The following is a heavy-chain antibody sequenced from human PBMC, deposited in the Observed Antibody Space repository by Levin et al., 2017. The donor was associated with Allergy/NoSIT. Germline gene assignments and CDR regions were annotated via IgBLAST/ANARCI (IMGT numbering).Heavy chain of an antibody. CDR1: GFTFSSYA. D-gene: IGHD3-3*01. CDR2: ISGSGGST. CDR3: AKGSLLPYYDFWSGYSQDYYDYYGMDV. V-gene: IGHV3-23*01. J-gene: IGHJ6*02. Sequence: GGSLRLSCAASGFTFSSYAMSWVRQAPGKGLEWVSAISGSGGSTYYADSVKGRFTISRDNSKNTLYLQMNSLRAEDTAVYYCAKGSLLPYYDFWSGYSQDYYDYYGMDVWGQGTTVTVSS.